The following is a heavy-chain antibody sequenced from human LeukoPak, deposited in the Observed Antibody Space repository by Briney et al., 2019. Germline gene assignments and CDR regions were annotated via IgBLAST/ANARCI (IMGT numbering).Heavy chain of an antibody. CDR3: AREKQSGGTPFDY. CDR2: VGNDEKTK. J-gene: IGHJ4*02. V-gene: IGHV3-30*04. D-gene: IGHD1-26*01. Sequence: GGSLRLSCVASGFTFTGHSMHWVRQAPGKGLEGVAVVGNDEKTKFYADSLKGRFTVSRDNSKNTVYLQMNSLRDEDTAVYYCAREKQSGGTPFDYWGQGSLVTVSS. CDR1: GFTFTGHS.